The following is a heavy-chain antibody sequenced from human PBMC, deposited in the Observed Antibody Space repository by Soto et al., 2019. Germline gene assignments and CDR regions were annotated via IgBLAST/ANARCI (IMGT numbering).Heavy chain of an antibody. J-gene: IGHJ6*02. CDR3: ARQLMIAVAGETQYESSIYYYYGMDV. CDR2: IWYDGSNK. CDR1: GFTFSSYG. Sequence: QVQLVESGGGVVQPGRSLRLSCAASGFTFSSYGMHWVRQAPGKGLEWVAVIWYDGSNKYYADSVKGRFTISRDNSKNTLYLXXNXLXXEDTAVYYCARQLMIAVAGETQYESSIYYYYGMDVWGQGTTVTVSS. D-gene: IGHD6-19*01. V-gene: IGHV3-33*01.